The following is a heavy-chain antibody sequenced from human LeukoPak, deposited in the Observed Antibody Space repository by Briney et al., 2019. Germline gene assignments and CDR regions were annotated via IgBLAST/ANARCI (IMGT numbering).Heavy chain of an antibody. V-gene: IGHV1-18*01. CDR2: ISAYNGHT. CDR1: GYTFISFG. Sequence: ASVKVSCKASGYTFISFGFSWVRQAPGQGLEWMGWISAYNGHTNYAQNLQGRVTLTTDTSTSTVYMELTSLRSDGTAVYYCARDQVVGATAGTFDNWGQGTLVTVSS. D-gene: IGHD1-26*01. J-gene: IGHJ4*02. CDR3: ARDQVVGATAGTFDN.